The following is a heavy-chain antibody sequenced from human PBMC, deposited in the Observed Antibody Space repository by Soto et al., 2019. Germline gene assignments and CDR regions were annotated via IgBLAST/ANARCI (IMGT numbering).Heavy chain of an antibody. CDR2: MNAKSGDT. CDR3: ARGNTSSYGDLDF. J-gene: IGHJ6*01. CDR1: GYTFSDFD. Sequence: ASVKVSCKASGYTFSDFDINWLRQASGQGPEWMGWMNAKSGDTFFPQRFQGKFNMTWDTSLSTAYMEVGSLTSDDTAIYYCARGNTSSYGDLDFWGKVTTVTFSS. V-gene: IGHV1-8*01. D-gene: IGHD4-17*01.